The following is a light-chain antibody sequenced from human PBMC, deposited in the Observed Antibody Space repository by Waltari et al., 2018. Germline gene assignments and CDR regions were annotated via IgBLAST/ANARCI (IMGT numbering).Light chain of an antibody. Sequence: QSVLTQPPSASGTPGQRVTISCSGSSSNLGSNPVSWDHPLPATAPKLLIYRNSQRPSGVPDRLSGSKSGTSASLAMSGLRSEDEADYYCAAWDNSLSAWVFGGGTKLTVL. J-gene: IGLJ3*02. CDR3: AAWDNSLSAWV. CDR2: RNS. CDR1: SSNLGSNP. V-gene: IGLV1-47*01.